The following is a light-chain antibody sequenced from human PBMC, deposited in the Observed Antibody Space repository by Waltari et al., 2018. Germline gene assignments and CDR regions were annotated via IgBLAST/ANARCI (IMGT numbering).Light chain of an antibody. CDR1: SSDVGGYNY. Sequence: QSALTQPASVSGSPGQPITISCTGPSSDVGGYNYVPWYQQHPGKAPKLMIYDVSNRPSGVSNRFSGSKSGNTASLTISGLQAEDEADYYCSSYTSSSTLWVFGGGTKLTVL. V-gene: IGLV2-14*03. CDR3: SSYTSSSTLWV. J-gene: IGLJ3*02. CDR2: DVS.